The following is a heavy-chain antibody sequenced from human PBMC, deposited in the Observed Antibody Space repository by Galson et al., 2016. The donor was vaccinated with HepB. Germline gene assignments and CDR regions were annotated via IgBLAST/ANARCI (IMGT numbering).Heavy chain of an antibody. D-gene: IGHD2-15*01. CDR3: ARVTGYCSGGSCANWFDP. CDR1: GYTFISYY. J-gene: IGHJ5*02. Sequence: SVKVSCKASGYTFISYYVHWVRQAPGQGLEWMGWINPNNGGTKYAQKFQGRVTMTRDTSISTAYMDLSSLRSDDTAVYYCARVTGYCSGGSCANWFDPWGQGTLVTVSS. V-gene: IGHV1-2*02. CDR2: INPNNGGT.